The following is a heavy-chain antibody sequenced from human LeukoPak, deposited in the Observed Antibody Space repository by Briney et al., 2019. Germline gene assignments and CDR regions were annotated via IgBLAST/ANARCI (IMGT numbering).Heavy chain of an antibody. Sequence: ASVKVSCKASGYTFTSYDINWVRQATGQGLEWMGWMNPNSGNTGYAQKFQGRVTMTRNTSISTAYMGLSSLRSEDTAVYYCARHNYDYVWGSYRYNGIDYWGQGTLVTVSS. CDR3: ARHNYDYVWGSYRYNGIDY. CDR2: MNPNSGNT. V-gene: IGHV1-8*01. CDR1: GYTFTSYD. D-gene: IGHD3-16*02. J-gene: IGHJ4*02.